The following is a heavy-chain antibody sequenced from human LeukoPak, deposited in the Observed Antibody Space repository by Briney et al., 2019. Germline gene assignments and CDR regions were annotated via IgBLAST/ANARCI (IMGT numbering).Heavy chain of an antibody. CDR1: GFTFSSYG. D-gene: IGHD2-21*02. CDR2: ISYDGSNK. CDR3: AKASIVVVTAIVY. V-gene: IGHV3-30*18. J-gene: IGHJ4*01. Sequence: GGSLRLSCAASGFTFSSYGMHWVRQAPGKGLEWVAVISYDGSNKYYADSVKGRFTISRDNSKNTLYLQMNSLRAEDTAVYYCAKASIVVVTAIVYWGQEPWSPSPQ.